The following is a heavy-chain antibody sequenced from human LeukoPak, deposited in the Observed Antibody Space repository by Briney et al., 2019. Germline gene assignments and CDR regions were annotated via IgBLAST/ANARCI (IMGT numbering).Heavy chain of an antibody. D-gene: IGHD3-10*01. J-gene: IGHJ4*02. Sequence: SETLSLTCTVSGGSISSIIYYWGWIRQPPGKGLEWIGTISYSGSTYYNVSLKSRVTISVDTSRNQFSLKLSSVTAADTAVYYCARHSRSVDYGSGSYTWDYWGQGTLVTVSS. CDR3: ARHSRSVDYGSGSYTWDY. CDR2: ISYSGST. V-gene: IGHV4-39*01. CDR1: GGSISSIIYY.